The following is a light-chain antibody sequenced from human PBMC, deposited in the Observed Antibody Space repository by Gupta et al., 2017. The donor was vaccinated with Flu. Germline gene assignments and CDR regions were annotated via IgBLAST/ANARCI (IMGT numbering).Light chain of an antibody. CDR3: LQYQKVPRT. V-gene: IGKV1-17*02. CDR2: AAS. J-gene: IGKJ1*01. CDR1: QAVRGF. Sequence: IQMPQSPSSLAASVGDRVTITCRASQAVRGFLAWFQLRPGKAPKRLIAAASGLDRGVPARFSGSGSETRFTLTITNMKAEDAATYFCLQYQKVPRTFGQGTRVEI.